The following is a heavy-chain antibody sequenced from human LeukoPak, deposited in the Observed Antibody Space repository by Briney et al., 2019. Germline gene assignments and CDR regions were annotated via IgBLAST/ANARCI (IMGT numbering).Heavy chain of an antibody. Sequence: ASVKVSCKASGYTFTSYGISWVRRAPGQGLEWMGWISAYNGNTNYAQKLQGRVTMTTDTSTSTAYMELRSLRSDDTAVYYCARDPCVTTVTTFWFDPWGQGTLVTVSS. D-gene: IGHD4-17*01. J-gene: IGHJ5*02. V-gene: IGHV1-18*01. CDR1: GYTFTSYG. CDR3: ARDPCVTTVTTFWFDP. CDR2: ISAYNGNT.